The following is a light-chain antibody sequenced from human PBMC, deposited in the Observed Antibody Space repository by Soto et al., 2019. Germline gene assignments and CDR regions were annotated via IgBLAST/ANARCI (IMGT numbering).Light chain of an antibody. Sequence: EIVLTQSPATLSLSPGERATLSCRASQSLNYYLAWYQQKPGQAPRLLIYDASNRTPAIPARFIGGGSGTDFTLTISRLVPEDVAIYYCQQRSNWPPLTFGGGTKVEIK. CDR1: QSLNYY. CDR2: DAS. J-gene: IGKJ4*01. V-gene: IGKV3-11*01. CDR3: QQRSNWPPLT.